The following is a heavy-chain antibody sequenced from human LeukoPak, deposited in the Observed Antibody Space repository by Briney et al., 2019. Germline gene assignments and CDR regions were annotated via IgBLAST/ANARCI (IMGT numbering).Heavy chain of an antibody. D-gene: IGHD6-13*01. CDR2: ITATSGSV. CDR3: ARCDSYSSSLSRQFGY. Sequence: GGSLRLSCTGSNFSFGYYGMNWVRQTPGKGLEWLSYITATSGSVYYADSVKGRFTISRDNSKNSLYLQMDSLRAEDTAVYYCARCDSYSSSLSRQFGYWGQGTLVIVSS. V-gene: IGHV3-48*04. J-gene: IGHJ4*02. CDR1: NFSFGYYG.